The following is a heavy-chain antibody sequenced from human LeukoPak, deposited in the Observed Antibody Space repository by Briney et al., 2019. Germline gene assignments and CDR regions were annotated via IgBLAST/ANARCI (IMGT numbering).Heavy chain of an antibody. CDR3: AREVYCGGDCYSENWFDP. D-gene: IGHD2-21*02. CDR2: IYYSGST. V-gene: IGHV4-59*11. Sequence: PSETLSLTCTVSGGSISSHYWSWIRQPPGKGLEWIGYIYYSGSTNYNPSLKSRVTISVDTSKNQFSLKLSSVTAADTAVYYCAREVYCGGDCYSENWFDPWGQGTLVTVSS. CDR1: GGSISSHY. J-gene: IGHJ5*02.